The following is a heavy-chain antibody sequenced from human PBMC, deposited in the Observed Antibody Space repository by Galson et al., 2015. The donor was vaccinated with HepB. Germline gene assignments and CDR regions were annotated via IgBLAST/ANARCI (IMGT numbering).Heavy chain of an antibody. Sequence: TLSLTCSVSGGSVRSGSHSWSWIRQPPGKGLEWIGYIYHTGSTYYNPSLQSRVIISVDRSKNHFSLNLTSVTAADTAVYFCARISFYYVSGDLLHSMDVWGKGTTVTVSS. J-gene: IGHJ6*03. D-gene: IGHD3-10*01. CDR1: GGSVRSGSHS. CDR2: IYHTGST. V-gene: IGHV4-30-2*01. CDR3: ARISFYYVSGDLLHSMDV.